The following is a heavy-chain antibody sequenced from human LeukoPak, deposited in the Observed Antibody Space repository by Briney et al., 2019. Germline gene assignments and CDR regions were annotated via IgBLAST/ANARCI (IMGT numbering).Heavy chain of an antibody. J-gene: IGHJ6*02. CDR2: IYYSGST. CDR1: GGSISSHY. Sequence: SETLSLTCTVSGGSISSHYWSWIRQPPGKGLEWIGYIYYSGSTNYNPSLKSRVTISVDTSKNQFSLKLSSATAADTAVYYCARDDFGTQRGMDVWGQGTTVTVSS. V-gene: IGHV4-59*11. CDR3: ARDDFGTQRGMDV. D-gene: IGHD4/OR15-4a*01.